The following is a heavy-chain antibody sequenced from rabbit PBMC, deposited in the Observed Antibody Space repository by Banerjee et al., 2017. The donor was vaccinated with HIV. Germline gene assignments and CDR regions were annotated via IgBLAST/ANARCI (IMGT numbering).Heavy chain of an antibody. Sequence: QSLEESGGDLVKPGASLTLTCTASGFSFSSNDYMCWVRQAPGKGLEWISCIAGSGSGFTYSATWAKGRFTCSKTSSTTVTLQMTSLTVADTATYFCARGSATMTMVITGYYLNLWGQGTLVTV. CDR1: GFSFSSNDY. D-gene: IGHD2-1*01. V-gene: IGHV1S40*01. CDR2: IAGSGSGFT. J-gene: IGHJ4*01. CDR3: ARGSATMTMVITGYYLNL.